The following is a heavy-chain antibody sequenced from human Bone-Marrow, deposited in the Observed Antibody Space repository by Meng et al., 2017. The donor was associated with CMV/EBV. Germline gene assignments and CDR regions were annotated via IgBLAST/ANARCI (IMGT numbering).Heavy chain of an antibody. Sequence: GGSLRLSCAASGCTFSSYGMHWVRQDPGKGLEWVAFIRYDGSNKYYADSVKGRFTISRDNSKNTLYLQMNSLSAEETAVYYCVKDRQWERLGDCYYYYGRDVWGQGTTVTVSS. CDR3: VKDRQWERLGDCYYYYGRDV. D-gene: IGHD1-26*01. CDR1: GCTFSSYG. CDR2: IRYDGSNK. V-gene: IGHV3-30*02. J-gene: IGHJ6*02.